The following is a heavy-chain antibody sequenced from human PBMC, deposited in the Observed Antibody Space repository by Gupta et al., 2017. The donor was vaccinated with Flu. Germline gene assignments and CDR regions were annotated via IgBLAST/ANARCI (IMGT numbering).Heavy chain of an antibody. CDR2: ISSSSSYI. V-gene: IGHV3-21*01. D-gene: IGHD3-22*01. Sequence: APGKGLEWVSSISSSSSYIYYADSVKGRITISRDNAKNSLYLQMNSLRAEDTAVYYCARVPRNYYDSSGDDYPEYYYGMDVWGQGTTVTVSS. J-gene: IGHJ6*02. CDR3: ARVPRNYYDSSGDDYPEYYYGMDV.